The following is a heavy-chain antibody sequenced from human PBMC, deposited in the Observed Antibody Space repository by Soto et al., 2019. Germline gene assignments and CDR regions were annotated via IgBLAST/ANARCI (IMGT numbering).Heavy chain of an antibody. CDR1: GFTFSSYG. CDR2: IKQDGSEK. V-gene: IGHV3-7*01. Sequence: XESLRLSSAASGFTFSSYGMSWVRQAPGKGLEWVANIKQDGSEKYYVDSVKGRFTISRDNAKDSLYLQMNSLRAEDTAVYYCARDEYYYYGMDVWGQGTTVTVSS. J-gene: IGHJ6*02. CDR3: ARDEYYYYGMDV.